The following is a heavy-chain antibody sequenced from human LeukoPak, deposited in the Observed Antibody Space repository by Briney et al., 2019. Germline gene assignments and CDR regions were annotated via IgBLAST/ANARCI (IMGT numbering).Heavy chain of an antibody. CDR1: GYTFTSYD. Sequence: ASVKVSCKASGYTFTSYDINWVRQATGQGLEWMGWMNPNSGNTGYAQKFQGRVTMTRNTSISTAYMKLSSLRSEDTAVYYCARGRGVATKRDWFDPWGQGTLVTVSS. D-gene: IGHD5-12*01. CDR2: MNPNSGNT. CDR3: ARGRGVATKRDWFDP. V-gene: IGHV1-8*01. J-gene: IGHJ5*02.